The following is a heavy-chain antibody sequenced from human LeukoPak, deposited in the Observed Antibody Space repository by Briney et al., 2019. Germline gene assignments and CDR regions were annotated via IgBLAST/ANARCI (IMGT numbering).Heavy chain of an antibody. V-gene: IGHV3-30*14. CDR3: ARDEFDGYNLGPSIY. CDR1: GFTFRNYA. D-gene: IGHD5-24*01. J-gene: IGHJ4*02. CDR2: ISYDGVYK. Sequence: QTGGSLRLSCAASGFTFRNYAIYWVRQTPDKGLEWVAVISYDGVYKNYADSVKGRFTISRDDPKNTLYLQMNSLRTEDTGLYYCARDEFDGYNLGPSIYWGQGTLVTVSS.